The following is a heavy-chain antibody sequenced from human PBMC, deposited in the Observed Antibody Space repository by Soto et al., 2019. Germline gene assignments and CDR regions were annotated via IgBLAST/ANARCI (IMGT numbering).Heavy chain of an antibody. CDR2: VYYSGST. CDR1: GASISSSY. CDR3: ARGYYDSSGQSNTFDI. D-gene: IGHD3-22*01. J-gene: IGHJ3*02. V-gene: IGHV4-59*01. Sequence: SETLSLTCTVSGASISSSYWSWIRQSPGKGLEWIGYVYYSGSTSYNPSLKSRVTISVDTSKNQFSLKLSSVTAADTAVYYCARGYYDSSGQSNTFDIWGQGTMVTVSS.